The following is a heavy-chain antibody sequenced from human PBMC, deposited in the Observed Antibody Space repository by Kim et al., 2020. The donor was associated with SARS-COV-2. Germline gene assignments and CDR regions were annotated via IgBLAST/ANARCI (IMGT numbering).Heavy chain of an antibody. CDR2: ISSSSSYI. Sequence: GGSLRLSCAASGFTFSSYSMNWVRQAPGKGLEWVSSISSSSSYIYYADSVKGRFTISRDNAKNSLYLQMNSLRAEDTAVYYCARDLTYSSSFNWFDPWGQGTLVTVSS. CDR3: ARDLTYSSSFNWFDP. V-gene: IGHV3-21*01. CDR1: GFTFSSYS. D-gene: IGHD6-13*01. J-gene: IGHJ5*02.